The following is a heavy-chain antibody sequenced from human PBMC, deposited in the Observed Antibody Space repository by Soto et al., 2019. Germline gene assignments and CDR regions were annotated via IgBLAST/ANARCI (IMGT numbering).Heavy chain of an antibody. CDR1: GFTFSSYA. V-gene: IGHV3-30-3*01. D-gene: IGHD1-26*01. Sequence: PGGSLRLSCAASGFTFSSYAMHWVRQAPGKGLEWVAVISYDGSNKYYADSVKGRFTISRDNSKNTLDLQMNSLRGEDTAVYYCAKDTDVVGAAYKFDYWGQGTLVTVSS. CDR2: ISYDGSNK. J-gene: IGHJ4*02. CDR3: AKDTDVVGAAYKFDY.